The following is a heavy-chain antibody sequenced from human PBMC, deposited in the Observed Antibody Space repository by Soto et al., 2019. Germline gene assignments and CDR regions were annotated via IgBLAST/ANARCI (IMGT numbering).Heavy chain of an antibody. Sequence: QLQLQESGPGLVKPSETLSLTCTVSVGSISSSSYYWGWIRQPPGKGLEWIGSIYYSGRTYYNPSLKSRVTISVDTPKNQFSLTLSSVTAADTAVYYCASRDTTIFGVVDWGQGTLVTVSS. D-gene: IGHD3-3*01. CDR1: VGSISSSSYY. CDR3: ASRDTTIFGVVD. CDR2: IYYSGRT. V-gene: IGHV4-39*01. J-gene: IGHJ4*02.